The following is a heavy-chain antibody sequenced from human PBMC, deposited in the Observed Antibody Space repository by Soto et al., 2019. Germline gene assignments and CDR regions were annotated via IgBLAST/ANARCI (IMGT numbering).Heavy chain of an antibody. D-gene: IGHD4-17*01. V-gene: IGHV4-34*01. Sequence: QVQLQQWGAGLLKPSETLSLTCAVYGGSFSGYYWSWIRQPPGKGLEWIGEINHSGSTNYNPSLKSRVTISVDTSKNQFSLKLSSVTAADTAVYYCAVRDYGDYGLDPWGQGPLVTVSS. CDR3: AVRDYGDYGLDP. J-gene: IGHJ5*02. CDR1: GGSFSGYY. CDR2: INHSGST.